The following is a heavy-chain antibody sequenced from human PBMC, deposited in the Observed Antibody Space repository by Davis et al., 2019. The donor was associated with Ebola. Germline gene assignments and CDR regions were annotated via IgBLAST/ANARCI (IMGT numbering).Heavy chain of an antibody. CDR3: ARVLRAYSVNPYDSSGLVY. D-gene: IGHD3-22*01. Sequence: GESLKISCASSGFTFSSYTMNWVRQAPGKGLEWVSSISSSSSYIYYADSVQGRFTIPRDNAKNSLYLQMNSLRAEDTAVYYCARVLRAYSVNPYDSSGLVYWGQGTLVTVSS. CDR2: ISSSSSYI. V-gene: IGHV3-21*01. J-gene: IGHJ4*02. CDR1: GFTFSSYT.